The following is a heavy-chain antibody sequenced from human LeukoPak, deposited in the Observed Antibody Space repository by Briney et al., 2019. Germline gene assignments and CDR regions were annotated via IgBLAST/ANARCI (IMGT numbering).Heavy chain of an antibody. CDR1: GFTLSSYW. CDR2: INSDGSST. J-gene: IGHJ5*02. D-gene: IGHD2/OR15-2a*01. CDR3: ARDRRFLGFDP. V-gene: IGHV3-74*01. Sequence: GGSLRLSCAVSGFTLSSYWMTWVRQAPGKGLVWVSRINSDGSSTTYADSVKGRFTISRDNAKNTLYLQMNSLRAEDTAVYYCARDRRFLGFDPWGQGTLVTVSS.